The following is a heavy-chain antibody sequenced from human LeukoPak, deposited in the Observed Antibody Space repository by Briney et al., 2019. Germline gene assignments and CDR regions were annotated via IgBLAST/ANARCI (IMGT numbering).Heavy chain of an antibody. CDR3: AREDGSYPYYYYGMDV. Sequence: ASVKVSCKSSGYTLTVYYMHWGRQAPGQGLEWIGWINPNSGGTNYSQKFQGRVSITRATSISTAYMGLSRLGSDDTAVYYCAREDGSYPYYYYGMDVWGQGTTVTVAS. D-gene: IGHD1-26*01. V-gene: IGHV1-2*02. J-gene: IGHJ6*02. CDR1: GYTLTVYY. CDR2: INPNSGGT.